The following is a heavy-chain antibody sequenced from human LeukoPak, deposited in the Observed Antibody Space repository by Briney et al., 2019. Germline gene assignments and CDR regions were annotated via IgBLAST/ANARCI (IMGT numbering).Heavy chain of an antibody. CDR2: ISSSSSYI. D-gene: IGHD3-3*01. CDR1: GFTFSSYS. J-gene: IGHJ4*02. CDR3: ARGLYDFWSGYYTGNTY. V-gene: IGHV3-21*01. Sequence: GESLKISCAASGFTFSSYSMNWVRQAPGKGLEWVSSISSSSSYIYYADSVKGRFTISRDNAKNSLYLQMNSLRAEDTAVYYCARGLYDFWSGYYTGNTYWGQGTLVTVSS.